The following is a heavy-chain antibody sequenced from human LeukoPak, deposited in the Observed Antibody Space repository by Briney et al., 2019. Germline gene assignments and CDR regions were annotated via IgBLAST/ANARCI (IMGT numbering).Heavy chain of an antibody. CDR1: GYTFTGYY. V-gene: IGHV1-18*04. D-gene: IGHD2-15*01. CDR3: ARRRVVVAATQTYNWFDP. CDR2: ISAYNGNT. J-gene: IGHJ5*02. Sequence: ASVKVSCKASGYTFTGYYMHWVRQAPGQGLEWMGWISAYNGNTNYAQKLQGRVTMTTDTSTSTAYMELRSLRSDDTAVYYCARRRVVVAATQTYNWFDPWGQGTLVTVSS.